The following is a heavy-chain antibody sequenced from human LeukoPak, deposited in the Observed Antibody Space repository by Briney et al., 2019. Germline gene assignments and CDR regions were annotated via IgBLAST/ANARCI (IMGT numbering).Heavy chain of an antibody. CDR2: IYWDDDR. V-gene: IGHV2-5*02. Sequence: SGPTLVNPTQTLTLTCTFSGFLLSTSGVGVGWIRQPPGKALEWLALIYWDDDRRYSPSLKNRLTITKDTSKNQVVLTMTNMDPVDTATYYCAHFDYGDLDFDYWGQGTLVTVSS. J-gene: IGHJ4*02. CDR1: GFLLSTSGVG. D-gene: IGHD4-17*01. CDR3: AHFDYGDLDFDY.